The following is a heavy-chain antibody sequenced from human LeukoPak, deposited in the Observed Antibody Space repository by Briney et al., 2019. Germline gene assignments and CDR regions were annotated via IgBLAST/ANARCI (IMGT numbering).Heavy chain of an antibody. J-gene: IGHJ6*03. D-gene: IGHD3-3*01. CDR2: IYISGST. V-gene: IGHV4-4*07. Sequence: SETLSLTCTVSGGSISSYYWSWIRQPAGKGLEWIGRIYISGSTNYNPSLKSRVTISVDTSKNQFSLQLSSVTAADTAVYYCARVGNYDFWSGYYPYYYYYMDVWGKGTTVTVSS. CDR1: GGSISSYY. CDR3: ARVGNYDFWSGYYPYYYYYMDV.